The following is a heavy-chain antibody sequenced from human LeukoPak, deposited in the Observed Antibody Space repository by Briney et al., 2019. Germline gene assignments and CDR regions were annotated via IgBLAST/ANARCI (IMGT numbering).Heavy chain of an antibody. J-gene: IGHJ4*02. CDR2: ISYDGSNK. Sequence: PGRSLRLSCAASGFTFSSYAMHWVRQAPGKGLEWVAVISYDGSNKYYADSVKGRFTISRDNSKNTLYLQMNSLRAEDTAVYYCAREGIQLYGGPFDYWGQGTLVTVSS. V-gene: IGHV3-30*04. D-gene: IGHD5-18*01. CDR1: GFTFSSYA. CDR3: AREGIQLYGGPFDY.